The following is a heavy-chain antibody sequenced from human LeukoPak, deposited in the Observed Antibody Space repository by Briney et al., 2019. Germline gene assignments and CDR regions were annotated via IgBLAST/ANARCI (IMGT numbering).Heavy chain of an antibody. CDR2: ISDGGDST. CDR3: AKDFPEYSSSWYLE. D-gene: IGHD6-13*01. J-gene: IGHJ4*02. CDR1: GFTFSNYA. V-gene: IGHV3-23*01. Sequence: GGSRRLSCAASGFTFSNYAMSWVRQAPGKGLEWVSGISDGGDSTYHADSVKGRITISRDNSKNTVYLQMNSLRAEDTAVYYCAKDFPEYSSSWYLEWGQGTLVTVSS.